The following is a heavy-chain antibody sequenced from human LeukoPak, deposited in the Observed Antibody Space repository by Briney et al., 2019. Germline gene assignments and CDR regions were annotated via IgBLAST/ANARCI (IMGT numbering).Heavy chain of an antibody. D-gene: IGHD7-27*01. CDR2: ISSSGTTI. CDR1: GFTFSGYY. V-gene: IGHV3-11*04. Sequence: PGGSLRLSCAASGFTFSGYYMSWIRQVPGKGLEWVSYISSSGTTIYYADSVKGRFTISRDNAKNSLYLQMTSLRAEDTAVYYCARESNWGFDYWGQGTLVTVSS. CDR3: ARESNWGFDY. J-gene: IGHJ4*02.